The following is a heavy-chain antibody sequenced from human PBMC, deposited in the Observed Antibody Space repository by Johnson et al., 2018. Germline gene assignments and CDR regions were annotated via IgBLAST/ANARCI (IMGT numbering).Heavy chain of an antibody. V-gene: IGHV1-69*01. CDR3: ARGYCGGDCYYYQYYMDV. D-gene: IGHD2-21*02. J-gene: IGHJ6*03. Sequence: QVQLVESGAEVKKPGSSVKVSRKASGDTFNSYGINWVRQAPGQGLEWMGGIIPVFGTTNYAQKFQGRVTFTADESTSTAYMVVSSRTSEDTAVYYWARGYCGGDCYYYQYYMDVWGKGTTVTGSS. CDR1: GDTFNSYG. CDR2: IIPVFGTT.